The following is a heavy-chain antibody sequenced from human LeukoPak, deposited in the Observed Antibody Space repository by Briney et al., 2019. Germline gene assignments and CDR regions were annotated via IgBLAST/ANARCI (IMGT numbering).Heavy chain of an antibody. CDR3: ARDPPAVLLGTYG. Sequence: PGGSLRLSCTASGFSVTSNYMNWVRQAPGKGLEWVSLIYSDGSTYYADSVKGRFTISRDKSNKMLYLQMKNLRAEDTAMYYCARDPPAVLLGTYGWGQGALVTVSS. CDR1: GFSVTSNY. CDR2: IYSDGST. D-gene: IGHD2/OR15-2a*01. J-gene: IGHJ4*02. V-gene: IGHV3-66*01.